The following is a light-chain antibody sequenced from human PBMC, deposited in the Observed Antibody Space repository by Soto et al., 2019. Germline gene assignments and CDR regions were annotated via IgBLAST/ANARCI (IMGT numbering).Light chain of an antibody. V-gene: IGKV3-20*01. CDR3: QQYSTLPHT. Sequence: ENVLTQSPGILSLSPGERATLSCRARQSVTNSFFAWYQQKPGQAPRLLIYSISSRATGIPDRFSGSGSGTDFTLSISRLEPEDFVVYYCQQYSTLPHTFGQGTKPE. CDR1: QSVTNSF. CDR2: SIS. J-gene: IGKJ2*01.